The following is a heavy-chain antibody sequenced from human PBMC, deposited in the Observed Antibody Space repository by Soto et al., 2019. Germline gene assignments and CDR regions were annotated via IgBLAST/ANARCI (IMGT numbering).Heavy chain of an antibody. V-gene: IGHV3-23*01. D-gene: IGHD1-26*01. CDR3: AKSGPTNFFDH. Sequence: GGSLRLSCEASGFTFSTYAMSWVRQPPGKGLEWVSGISDGGRFTYYSDSVKGRLTISRDDSKNTLYLQINSMRADDSAVYFCAKSGPTNFFDHWGPGTLVTISS. J-gene: IGHJ4*02. CDR2: ISDGGRFT. CDR1: GFTFSTYA.